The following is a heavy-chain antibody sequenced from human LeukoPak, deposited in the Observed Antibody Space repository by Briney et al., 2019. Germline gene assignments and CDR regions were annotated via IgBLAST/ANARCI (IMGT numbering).Heavy chain of an antibody. Sequence: SQTLSLTCAISGDSVSSNSAAWNWIRQSPSRGLEWLGRTYYRSKWYNDYAVSVKSRITINPDTSKNQFSLQLNSVTPEDTAVYYCSSSSWYSEYLQHWGQGTLVTVSS. D-gene: IGHD6-13*01. CDR3: SSSSWYSEYLQH. V-gene: IGHV6-1*01. CDR2: TYYRSKWYN. J-gene: IGHJ1*01. CDR1: GDSVSSNSAA.